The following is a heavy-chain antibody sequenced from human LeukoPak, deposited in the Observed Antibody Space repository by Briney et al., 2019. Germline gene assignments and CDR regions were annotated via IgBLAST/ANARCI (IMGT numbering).Heavy chain of an antibody. Sequence: GASVKVSCKASGYTFTSYGISWVRQAPGQGLEWMGWINADNGNTNYAQKFQGRVTMTTDTFTSTAYMELMSLRSDDTGVSYCARDWSDSEKKMSDYWGQGTLVTVSS. V-gene: IGHV1-18*01. D-gene: IGHD3-3*01. J-gene: IGHJ4*02. CDR1: GYTFTSYG. CDR3: ARDWSDSEKKMSDY. CDR2: INADNGNT.